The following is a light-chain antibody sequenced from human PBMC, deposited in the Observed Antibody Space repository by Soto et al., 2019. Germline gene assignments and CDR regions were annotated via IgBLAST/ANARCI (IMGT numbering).Light chain of an antibody. CDR1: SSDVGTYNR. CDR2: EVN. V-gene: IGLV2-18*02. J-gene: IGLJ3*02. CDR3: SSFTSTNTWV. Sequence: QSALTQPPSVSGSPGQSVTISCTGTSSDVGTYNRVSWYQQTPGTAPKLMIYEVNNRPSGVPDRFSGSKSGNTASLTISGLQAEDDADYYCSSFTSTNTWVLGGGTQLTVL.